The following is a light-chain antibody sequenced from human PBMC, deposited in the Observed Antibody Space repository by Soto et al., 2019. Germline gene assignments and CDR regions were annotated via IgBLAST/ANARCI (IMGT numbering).Light chain of an antibody. CDR1: SSDAGGYNY. Sequence: QSALTQPAYGTGSPGQSITISCTGTSSDAGGYNYVSWDQQHPGKATKLMLNDVSNRHSGVSTHFSVCKSGNTSSLTSSGIQAEDEPDYCCSSYTSSSTLDLFGTWTKVTVL. CDR2: DVS. J-gene: IGLJ1*01. V-gene: IGLV2-14*01. CDR3: SSYTSSSTLDL.